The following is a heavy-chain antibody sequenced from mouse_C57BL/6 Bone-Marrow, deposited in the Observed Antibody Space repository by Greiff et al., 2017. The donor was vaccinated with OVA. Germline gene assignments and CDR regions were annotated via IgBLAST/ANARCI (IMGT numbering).Heavy chain of an antibody. CDR1: GFTFSDYG. CDR2: ISRGSSTI. Sequence: EVHLVESGGGLVKPGGSLKLSCAASGFTFSDYGMHWVRQAPEKGLEWVAYISRGSSTIYYADTVKGRFTISRDNAKNTLFLQMTSLRSEDTAMDYCARGVVSNYNFDYWGQGTTLTVSS. V-gene: IGHV5-17*01. D-gene: IGHD2-5*01. CDR3: ARGVVSNYNFDY. J-gene: IGHJ2*01.